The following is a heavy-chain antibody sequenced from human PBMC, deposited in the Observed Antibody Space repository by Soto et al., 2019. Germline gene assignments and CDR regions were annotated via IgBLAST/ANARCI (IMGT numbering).Heavy chain of an antibody. CDR3: AKGWIRLGEFSPSYYHNGMDV. D-gene: IGHD3-16*02. J-gene: IGHJ6*02. Sequence: GGSLRLSCAASGFTFSSYAMSWVRQAPGKGLEWVSTISGTGGSTYYADSVKGRLTISRDNPKDTLHLQMNSLRAEDSAVYYCAKGWIRLGEFSPSYYHNGMDVWGHGTTLTASS. V-gene: IGHV3-23*01. CDR1: GFTFSSYA. CDR2: ISGTGGST.